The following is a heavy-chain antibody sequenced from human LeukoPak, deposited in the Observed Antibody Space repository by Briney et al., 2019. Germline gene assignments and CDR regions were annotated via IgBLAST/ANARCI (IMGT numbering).Heavy chain of an antibody. CDR1: GFTFSSCA. Sequence: SGGSLRLSCAASGFTFSSCAMSWVRQAPGKGLEWVSFISGSGDCTYYADSVKGRFTISRDNSKSTLHLQMSSLRVEDTALYYCAKDVDVSCYHLYRDWGQGTLVTASS. J-gene: IGHJ4*02. CDR2: ISGSGDCT. CDR3: AKDVDVSCYHLYRD. D-gene: IGHD3-22*01. V-gene: IGHV3-23*01.